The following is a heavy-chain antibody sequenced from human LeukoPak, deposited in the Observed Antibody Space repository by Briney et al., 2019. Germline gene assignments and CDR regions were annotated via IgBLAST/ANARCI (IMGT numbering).Heavy chain of an antibody. Sequence: ASVKVSCKASGYTFTSYGISWVRQATGQGLEWMGWMNPTSGKAGFAQRFQGRVSMTRNISISTAYMELSSLRSEDTAVYYCATVQWFGELLSDYWGQGTLVTVSS. D-gene: IGHD3-10*01. V-gene: IGHV1-8*02. CDR3: ATVQWFGELLSDY. CDR2: MNPTSGKA. J-gene: IGHJ4*02. CDR1: GYTFTSYG.